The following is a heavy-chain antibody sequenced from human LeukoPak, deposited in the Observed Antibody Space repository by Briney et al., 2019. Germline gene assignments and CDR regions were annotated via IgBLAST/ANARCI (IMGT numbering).Heavy chain of an antibody. Sequence: PGGSLRLSCAASGFTFSSYGMHWVRQAPGKGLEWVAVISYDGSNKYYADSVKGRFTISRDNSKNTLYLQMNSLRAEDTAVYYCAKNYLWFGELSPFQHWGQGTLVTVSS. V-gene: IGHV3-30*18. J-gene: IGHJ1*01. CDR2: ISYDGSNK. CDR1: GFTFSSYG. D-gene: IGHD3-10*01. CDR3: AKNYLWFGELSPFQH.